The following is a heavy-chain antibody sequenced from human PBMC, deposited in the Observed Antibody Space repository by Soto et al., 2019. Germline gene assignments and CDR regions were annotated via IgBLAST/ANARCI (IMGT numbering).Heavy chain of an antibody. V-gene: IGHV4-39*01. Sequence: PSETLSLTCTVSGGSISSSSYYWGWIRQPPGKGLEWIGSIYYSGSTYYNPSLKSRVTISVDTSKNQFSLKLNSVTAADTAVYYCARLGGMTTVTTSYYYGMDVWGQGTTVTVSS. CDR1: GGSISSSSYY. D-gene: IGHD4-17*01. J-gene: IGHJ6*02. CDR2: IYYSGST. CDR3: ARLGGMTTVTTSYYYGMDV.